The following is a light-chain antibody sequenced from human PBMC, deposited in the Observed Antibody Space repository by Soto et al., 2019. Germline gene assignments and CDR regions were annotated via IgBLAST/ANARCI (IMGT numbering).Light chain of an antibody. CDR3: QQYGRA. Sequence: IVLTQSPGILSLSPGERATLSCRASQSIDSTHSAWYQQKPGQAPRLLIYGTSNRATGIPDRFEGSGSGTDFTLTITRREPEDVAVYYCQQYGRAFGQGTKVDIK. J-gene: IGKJ1*01. V-gene: IGKV3-20*01. CDR1: QSIDSTH. CDR2: GTS.